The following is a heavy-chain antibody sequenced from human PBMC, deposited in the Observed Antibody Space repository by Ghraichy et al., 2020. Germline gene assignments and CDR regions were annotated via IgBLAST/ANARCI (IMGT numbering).Heavy chain of an antibody. Sequence: LSLTCAASGFTFGDYVMHWVRQAPGKGLEWVSSISWNSGTRNYADSVKGRFTISRDNAKNSLYLQMNSLRAEDTALYYCAKVGYADQGRGYFDYWGQGTLVTVSS. CDR2: ISWNSGTR. J-gene: IGHJ4*02. CDR1: GFTFGDYV. D-gene: IGHD5-18*01. V-gene: IGHV3-9*01. CDR3: AKVGYADQGRGYFDY.